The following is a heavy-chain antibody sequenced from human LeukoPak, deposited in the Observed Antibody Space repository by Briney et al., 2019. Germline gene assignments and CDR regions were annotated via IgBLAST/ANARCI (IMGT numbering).Heavy chain of an antibody. CDR2: ISPDGIDK. CDR1: GFTLSNHL. Sequence: GGSLRLSCAASGFTLSNHLMNWVRQAPGKGLEWAANISPDGIDKYYVDSVRGRFTISRDNAKNSLYLQMSSLRAEDTAVYYCVRGSDSWGQGTLVTVSS. CDR3: VRGSDS. J-gene: IGHJ4*02. V-gene: IGHV3-7*01.